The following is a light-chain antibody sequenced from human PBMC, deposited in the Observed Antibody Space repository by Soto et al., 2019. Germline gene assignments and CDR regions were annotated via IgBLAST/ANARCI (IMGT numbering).Light chain of an antibody. V-gene: IGKV1-39*01. CDR1: QSISSY. Sequence: DIQMTQSPSSLSASVGDRVTITCRASQSISSYLHWYQQKPGKAPKLLIYAASSLQSGVPSRFSGSGSGTDFTLTISSLQPEDFATFYCQQSYNTPRTFGQGTKVEIK. CDR3: QQSYNTPRT. J-gene: IGKJ1*01. CDR2: AAS.